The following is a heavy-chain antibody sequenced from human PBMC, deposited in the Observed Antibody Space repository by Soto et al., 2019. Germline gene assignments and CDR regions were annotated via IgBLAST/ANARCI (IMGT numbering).Heavy chain of an antibody. CDR1: GFTFSSYA. V-gene: IGHV3-23*01. CDR2: ISGSGGST. J-gene: IGHJ6*02. D-gene: IGHD2-2*01. Sequence: GGSLRLSCAASGFTFSSYAMSWVRQAPGKGLEWVSAISGSGGSTYYADSVKGRSTISRDNSKNTLYLQMNSLRAEDTAVYYCAKDDPLPADRYYYYYGMDVWGQGTTVTVSS. CDR3: AKDDPLPADRYYYYYGMDV.